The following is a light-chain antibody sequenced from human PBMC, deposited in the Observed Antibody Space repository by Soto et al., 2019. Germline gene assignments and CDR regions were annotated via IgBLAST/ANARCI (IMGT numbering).Light chain of an antibody. V-gene: IGLV2-14*03. CDR2: DVS. J-gene: IGLJ2*01. CDR3: SSYTSSSTFVV. CDR1: SSDVGGYNY. Sequence: QSALTQPASVSGSPGQSITISCTGTSSDVGGYNYVSWYQHHPGKAPKLRIYDVSNRPSGVSNRFSGSKSGNTASLTISGLQAEDEADYYCSSYTSSSTFVVFGGGTKPTVL.